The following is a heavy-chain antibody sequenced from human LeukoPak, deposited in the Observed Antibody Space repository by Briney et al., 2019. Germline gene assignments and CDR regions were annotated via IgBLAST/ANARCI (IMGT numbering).Heavy chain of an antibody. CDR3: ARVDMVDEAGGEGFDY. J-gene: IGHJ4*02. D-gene: IGHD2-8*01. V-gene: IGHV1-46*01. Sequence: ASVKVSCKASGYTFTSYYMHWVRQAPGQGLEWMGIINPSGGSTSYAQKSQGRVTMTGDMSTSTVYMELSSLRSEDTAVYYCARVDMVDEAGGEGFDYWGQGTLVTVSS. CDR1: GYTFTSYY. CDR2: INPSGGST.